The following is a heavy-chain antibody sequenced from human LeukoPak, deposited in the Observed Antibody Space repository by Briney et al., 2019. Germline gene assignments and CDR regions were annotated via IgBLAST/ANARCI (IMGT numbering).Heavy chain of an antibody. CDR3: ARDRNYYYDVTGYIGQYFQY. V-gene: IGHV3-11*01. Sequence: GGSLRLSCAASGFTFSDYYMSWIRQAPGKGLEWVSYISSSGSTIYYADSVKGRFTISRDNAKNSLYLQMNSLRAEDTAVYYCARDRNYYYDVTGYIGQYFQYWGQGTLVTVSS. D-gene: IGHD3-22*01. CDR2: ISSSGSTI. J-gene: IGHJ1*01. CDR1: GFTFSDYY.